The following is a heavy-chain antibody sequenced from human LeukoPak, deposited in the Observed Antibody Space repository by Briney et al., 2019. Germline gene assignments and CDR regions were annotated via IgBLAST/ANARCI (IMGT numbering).Heavy chain of an antibody. CDR1: AFTFSSYW. D-gene: IGHD6-19*01. V-gene: IGHV3-7*05. CDR2: IKQDGSEK. Sequence: GGSLRLSCAASAFTFSSYWMSWVRQAPGKGLEWVANIKQDGSEKHYVDSVKGRFTISRDNAKNSLYLQMNSLRAEDTAVYYCARYSSGWSFEYWGQGTLVTVSS. CDR3: ARYSSGWSFEY. J-gene: IGHJ4*02.